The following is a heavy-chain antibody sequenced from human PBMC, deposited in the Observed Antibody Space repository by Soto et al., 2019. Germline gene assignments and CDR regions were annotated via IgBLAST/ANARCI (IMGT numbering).Heavy chain of an antibody. D-gene: IGHD6-19*01. Sequence: QVQLVQSGAEVKKPGSSVKVSCKASGGTFSSYAISWVRQAPGQGLEWLGGIIPIFGTANYAQKFQGRVTITADESTSTAYMELSSLRSEDTAVYYCARVMSGGIAVAGTFDYWGQGTLVTVSS. J-gene: IGHJ4*02. CDR1: GGTFSSYA. CDR3: ARVMSGGIAVAGTFDY. V-gene: IGHV1-69*01. CDR2: IIPIFGTA.